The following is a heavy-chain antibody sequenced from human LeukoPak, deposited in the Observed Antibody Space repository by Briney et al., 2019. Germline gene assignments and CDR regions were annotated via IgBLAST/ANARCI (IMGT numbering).Heavy chain of an antibody. CDR1: GGSISSSSYY. CDR2: IYYSGST. D-gene: IGHD6-19*01. CDR3: ARLTRIAVAGTTGGDY. Sequence: PSETLSLTCTVSGGSISSSSYYWGWIRQPPGTGLEWIGSIYYSGSTYYNPSLKSRVTISVDTSKNQFSLKLSSVTAADTAVYYCARLTRIAVAGTTGGDYWGQGTLVTVSS. J-gene: IGHJ4*02. V-gene: IGHV4-39*01.